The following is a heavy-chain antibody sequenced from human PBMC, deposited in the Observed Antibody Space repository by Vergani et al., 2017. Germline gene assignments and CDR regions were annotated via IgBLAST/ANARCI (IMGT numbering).Heavy chain of an antibody. Sequence: VQLVESGGGLVQPGGSLRLSCAASGFTFSSYGMHWVRQAPGKGLEWVAVISYDGGNKYYADSVKGRFTISRDNSKNTLYLQMNSLRAEDTAVYYCAKDYYDSSGYYNWFDPWGQGTLVTVSS. CDR1: GFTFSSYG. CDR2: ISYDGGNK. V-gene: IGHV3-30*18. CDR3: AKDYYDSSGYYNWFDP. D-gene: IGHD3-22*01. J-gene: IGHJ5*02.